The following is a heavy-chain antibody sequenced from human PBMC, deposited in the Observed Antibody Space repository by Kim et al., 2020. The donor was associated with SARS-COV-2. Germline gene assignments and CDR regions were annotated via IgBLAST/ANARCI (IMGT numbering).Heavy chain of an antibody. J-gene: IGHJ4*02. D-gene: IGHD3-10*01. Sequence: SETLSLTCAVYGGSFSGYYWSWIRQPPGKGLEWIGEINHSGSTNYNPSLKSRVTISVDTSKNQFSLKLSSVTAADTAVYYCARGGVTMVRGVIDYWGQGTLVTVSS. CDR2: INHSGST. CDR3: ARGGVTMVRGVIDY. CDR1: GGSFSGYY. V-gene: IGHV4-34*01.